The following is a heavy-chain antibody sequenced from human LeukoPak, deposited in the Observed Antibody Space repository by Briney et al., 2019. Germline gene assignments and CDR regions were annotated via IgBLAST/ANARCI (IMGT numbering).Heavy chain of an antibody. J-gene: IGHJ4*02. V-gene: IGHV1-69*13. D-gene: IGHD3-9*01. CDR1: GGTFSIYA. Sequence: ASVKVSCKASGGTFSIYAISWVRQAPGQGLEWMGGIIPIFGTANYAQKFQGRVTITADESTSTAYMELSSLRSEDTAVYYCARSVIRYFDWPCYFDYWGQGTLVTVSS. CDR3: ARSVIRYFDWPCYFDY. CDR2: IIPIFGTA.